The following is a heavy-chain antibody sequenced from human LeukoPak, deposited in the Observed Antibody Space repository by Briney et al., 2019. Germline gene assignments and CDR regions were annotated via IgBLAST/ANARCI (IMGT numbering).Heavy chain of an antibody. J-gene: IGHJ6*02. CDR2: INHSGST. CDR1: GGSFGGYY. Sequence: PSETLSLTCAVYGGSFGGYYWSWIRQPPGKGLEWIGEINHSGSTNYNPSLKSRVTISVDTSKNQFSLKLSSVTAADTAVYYCARVPCSSTSCYTETYYYYYYGMDVWGQGTTVTVSS. D-gene: IGHD2-2*02. V-gene: IGHV4-34*01. CDR3: ARVPCSSTSCYTETYYYYYYGMDV.